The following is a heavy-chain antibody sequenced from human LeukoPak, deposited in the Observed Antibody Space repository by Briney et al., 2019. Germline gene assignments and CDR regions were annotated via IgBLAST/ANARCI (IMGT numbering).Heavy chain of an antibody. J-gene: IGHJ6*02. CDR1: GFTFSSYE. CDR3: ARENFDFWSGYYTANGMDV. CDR2: ISSSCSTI. V-gene: IGHV3-48*03. D-gene: IGHD3-3*01. Sequence: PGGSLRLSCEASGFTFSSYEMNWVRQAPGKGLEWVSYISSSCSTIYYADSVKGRFTISRDNAKNSLYLQMNSLRAEDTAVYYCARENFDFWSGYYTANGMDVWGQGTTVTVSS.